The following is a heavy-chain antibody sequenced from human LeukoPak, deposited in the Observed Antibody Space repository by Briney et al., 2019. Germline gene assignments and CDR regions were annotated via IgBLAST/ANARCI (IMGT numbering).Heavy chain of an antibody. Sequence: PGGSLRLSCAASGFTFSNYNMNWVRQAPGKGLEWVSSITSSSSYIYYADSVKGRFTISRDNAKNSLYLQMDSLRVEDTAVYYCAREVTPYYWGQGTLVTVSS. CDR1: GFTFSNYN. CDR2: ITSSSSYI. J-gene: IGHJ4*02. CDR3: AREVTPYY. D-gene: IGHD4-23*01. V-gene: IGHV3-21*06.